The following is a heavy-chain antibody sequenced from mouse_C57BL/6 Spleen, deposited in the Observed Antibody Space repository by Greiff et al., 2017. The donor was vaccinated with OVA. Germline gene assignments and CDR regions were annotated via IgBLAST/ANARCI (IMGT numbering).Heavy chain of an antibody. V-gene: IGHV1-64*01. CDR3: ARDYGSRYFDY. CDR1: GYTFTSYW. Sequence: VQLQQPGAELVKPGASVKLSCKASGYTFTSYWMHWVKQRPGQGLEWIGMIHPNSGSTNYNEKFKSKATLTVDTSSSTAYMQLSSLTSEDSAVYYCARDYGSRYFDYWGQGTTLTVSS. CDR2: IHPNSGST. J-gene: IGHJ2*01. D-gene: IGHD1-1*01.